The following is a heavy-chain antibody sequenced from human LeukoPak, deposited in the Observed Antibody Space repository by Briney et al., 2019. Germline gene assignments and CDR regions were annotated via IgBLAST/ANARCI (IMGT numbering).Heavy chain of an antibody. V-gene: IGHV3-23*01. D-gene: IGHD6-19*01. CDR2: ISGSGGST. CDR1: GFTFSSYA. CDR3: AKINIAVAADDYYFDY. Sequence: GGSLRLSCAASGFTFSSYAMSWVRQAPGKGLEWVSAISGSGGSTYYADSVKGRFTISRDNSKNTLYLQMNSLRAEDTAVYYCAKINIAVAADDYYFDYWGQGTLVTVSS. J-gene: IGHJ4*02.